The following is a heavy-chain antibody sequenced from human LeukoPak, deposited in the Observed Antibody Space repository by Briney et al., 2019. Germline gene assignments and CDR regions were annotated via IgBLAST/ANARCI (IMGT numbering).Heavy chain of an antibody. CDR3: ARVGLQYYYYYYMDV. CDR2: MNPNSGNT. J-gene: IGHJ6*03. CDR1: GYTFTSYD. Sequence: GASVKVFCKASGYTFTSYDINWVRQATGQGLEWMGWMNPNSGNTGYAQKFQGRVTMTRNTSISTAYMELSSLRSEDTAVYYCARVGLQYYYYYYMDVWGKGTTVTVSS. V-gene: IGHV1-8*01.